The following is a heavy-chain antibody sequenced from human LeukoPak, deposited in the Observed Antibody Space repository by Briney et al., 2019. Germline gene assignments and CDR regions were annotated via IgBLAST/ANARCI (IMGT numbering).Heavy chain of an antibody. D-gene: IGHD1-7*01. CDR1: GGTFSSYA. Sequence: GASVKVSCKASGGTFSSYAISWVRQAPGQGLEWMGGIIPIFGTANYAQKFQGRVTITADESTSTAYMELSSLRSEDTAVYYCARGGITGTEDYYYYYMDVWGKGTTVTVSS. CDR3: ARGGITGTEDYYYYYMDV. V-gene: IGHV1-69*13. CDR2: IIPIFGTA. J-gene: IGHJ6*03.